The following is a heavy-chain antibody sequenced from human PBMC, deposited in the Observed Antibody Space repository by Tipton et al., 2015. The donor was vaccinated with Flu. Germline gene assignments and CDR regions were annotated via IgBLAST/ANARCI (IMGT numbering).Heavy chain of an antibody. CDR2: INPNSGGT. D-gene: IGHD3-10*01. Sequence: QLVQSGAEVKKPGASVKVSCKASGYTFTGYYMHWVRQAPGQGLEWMGWINPNSGGTNYAQKFQGRVTMTRDTSISTAYMELSRLRSDDTAVYYCARGRITMVRGVPRSYGMDVWGQGTTVTVSS. V-gene: IGHV1-2*02. CDR1: GYTFTGYY. CDR3: ARGRITMVRGVPRSYGMDV. J-gene: IGHJ6*02.